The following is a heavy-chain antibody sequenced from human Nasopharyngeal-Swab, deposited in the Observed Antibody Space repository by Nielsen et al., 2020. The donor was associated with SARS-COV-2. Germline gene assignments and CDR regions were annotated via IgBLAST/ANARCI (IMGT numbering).Heavy chain of an antibody. D-gene: IGHD6-6*01. CDR1: GFTFSSYG. CDR3: AKGGWYSSSSGNFDY. Sequence: GESLKISCAASGFTFSSYGMHWVRQAPGKGLEWVAVISYDGSNKYYADSVKGRFTISRDNSKNTLYLQMNSLRAEDTAAYYCAKGGWYSSSSGNFDYWGQGTLVTVSS. V-gene: IGHV3-30*18. CDR2: ISYDGSNK. J-gene: IGHJ4*02.